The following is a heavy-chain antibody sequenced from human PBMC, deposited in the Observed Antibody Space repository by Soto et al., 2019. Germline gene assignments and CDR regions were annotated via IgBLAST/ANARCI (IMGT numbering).Heavy chain of an antibody. V-gene: IGHV2-5*02. CDR3: AHRILRTVFGLVTTTAIYFDF. CDR1: GFSLTTSGVG. J-gene: IGHJ4*02. D-gene: IGHD3-3*01. CDR2: IYWDDGK. Sequence: QITLNESGPTVVKPAETLTLTCTFSGFSLTTSGVGVGWIRQSPGKAPEWLALIYWDDGKRYSASLKGRLTITKDTSKNQVVLTMASVDPADTATYYCAHRILRTVFGLVTTTAIYFDFWGQGTPVVVSS.